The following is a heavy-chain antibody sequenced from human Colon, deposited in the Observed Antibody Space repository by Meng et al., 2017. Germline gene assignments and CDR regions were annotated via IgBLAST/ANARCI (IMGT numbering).Heavy chain of an antibody. Sequence: QVQLQEPGPGLVRPSETLSLTCPVSGGSVSSGSYYWSWIRQPPGKGLEWIGYIYYSGSTNYNPSLKSRVTISVDTSKNQFSLKLSSVTAADTAVYYCARNYGPWGQGTLVTVSS. J-gene: IGHJ5*02. V-gene: IGHV4-61*01. CDR3: ARNYGP. D-gene: IGHD4-17*01. CDR1: GGSVSSGSYY. CDR2: IYYSGST.